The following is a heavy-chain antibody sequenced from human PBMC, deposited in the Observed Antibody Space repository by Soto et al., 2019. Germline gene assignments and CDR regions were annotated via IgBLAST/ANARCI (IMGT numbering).Heavy chain of an antibody. CDR1: GYTFTSYD. CDR2: MNPNSGNT. CDR3: ARSDFGSGYYKNWFDP. J-gene: IGHJ5*02. Sequence: SVKVSCKASGYTFTSYDINWVRQATGQGLEWMGWMNPNSGNTGYAQKFQGRVTMTRNTSISTAYMELSSLRSEDTAVYYCARSDFGSGYYKNWFDPWGQGTLVTASS. D-gene: IGHD3-3*01. V-gene: IGHV1-8*01.